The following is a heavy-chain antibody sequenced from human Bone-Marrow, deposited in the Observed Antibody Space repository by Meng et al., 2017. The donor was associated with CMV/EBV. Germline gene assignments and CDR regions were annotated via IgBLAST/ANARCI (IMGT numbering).Heavy chain of an antibody. D-gene: IGHD2-2*02. J-gene: IGHJ5*02. V-gene: IGHV3-30-3*01. Sequence: GGSLRLSYAASGFTFSSYAMHWVRQAPGKGLEWVAVISYDGSNKYYADSVKGRFTISRDNSKNTLYLQMNSLRAEDTAVYYCAREEAGGCSSTSCYTSEWFDPWGQGTLVTVSS. CDR2: ISYDGSNK. CDR1: GFTFSSYA. CDR3: AREEAGGCSSTSCYTSEWFDP.